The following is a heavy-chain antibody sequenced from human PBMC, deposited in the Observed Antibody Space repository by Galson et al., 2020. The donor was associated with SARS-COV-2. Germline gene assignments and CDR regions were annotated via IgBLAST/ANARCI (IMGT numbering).Heavy chain of an antibody. J-gene: IGHJ2*01. CDR3: ASQGVNMIVLVTVPGWYFDL. Sequence: SETLSPTCTVSGYSVSTTNYWGWVRQPPGRGLEWMGSVYPSGNTYYNTSLKSRVTISVDTSKNQFSLRLDAVTAADTALYYCASQGVNMIVLVTVPGWYFDLWGRGTLVTVSS. CDR2: VYPSGNT. D-gene: IGHD3-22*01. V-gene: IGHV4-38-2*02. CDR1: GYSVSTTNY.